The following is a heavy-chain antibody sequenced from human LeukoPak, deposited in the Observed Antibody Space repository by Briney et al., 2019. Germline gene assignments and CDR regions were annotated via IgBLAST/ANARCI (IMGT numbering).Heavy chain of an antibody. J-gene: IGHJ4*02. CDR1: GFTFSSYW. CDR2: IYYSGST. Sequence: PGGSLRLSCVGSGFTFSSYWMSWVRQPPGKGLEWIGDIYYSGSTNHNPSLKSRVTISVDTSKNRFFLILSSVTAADTAIYYCARAYSGTYSYFDHWGQGTLVTVSS. CDR3: ARAYSGTYSYFDH. V-gene: IGHV4-59*01. D-gene: IGHD1-26*01.